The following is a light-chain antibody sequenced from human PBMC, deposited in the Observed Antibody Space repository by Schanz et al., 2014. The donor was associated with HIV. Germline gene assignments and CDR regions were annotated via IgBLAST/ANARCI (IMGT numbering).Light chain of an antibody. CDR3: QQSGDSGGT. J-gene: IGKJ4*01. CDR1: QSVNSN. Sequence: EIVMTQSPATLSVSPGERATLSCRASQSVNSNLAWYQQKPGQAPRLLIYGASTMSTGIPSRFSGSGSGTEFTLTISSLQSEDFAVYYCQQSGDSGGTFGGGTKVDMK. V-gene: IGKV3-15*01. CDR2: GAS.